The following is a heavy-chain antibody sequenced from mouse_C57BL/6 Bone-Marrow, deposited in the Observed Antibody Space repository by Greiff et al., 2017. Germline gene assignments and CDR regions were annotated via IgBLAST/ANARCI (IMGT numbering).Heavy chain of an antibody. J-gene: IGHJ3*01. Sequence: EVNVVESGGDLVKPGGSLKLSCAASGFTFSSYGMPWVRQTPDKRLEWVATISSGGSYTYYPDSVKGRFTISRDNAKNTLYLQMSSLKSEDTAMYYCAGWGYLAWFAYWGQGTLVTVSA. CDR3: AGWGYLAWFAY. CDR1: GFTFSSYG. V-gene: IGHV5-6*01. D-gene: IGHD2-2*01. CDR2: ISSGGSYT.